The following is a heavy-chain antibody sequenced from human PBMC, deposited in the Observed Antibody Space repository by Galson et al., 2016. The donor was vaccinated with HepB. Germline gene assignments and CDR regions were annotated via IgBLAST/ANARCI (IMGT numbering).Heavy chain of an antibody. CDR2: INPSGGST. J-gene: IGHJ4*02. D-gene: IGHD3-9*01. V-gene: IGHV1-46*01. Sequence: SVKVSCKASGYTFTSYYIHWVRQAPGQGLEWMGVINPSGGSTSYAQKFQGRVTMTSDTSTSTVYTELSSLRSEDTAVYYCARASAYDILSGTHPPFFDYWGQGTLVTVSS. CDR3: ARASAYDILSGTHPPFFDY. CDR1: GYTFTSYY.